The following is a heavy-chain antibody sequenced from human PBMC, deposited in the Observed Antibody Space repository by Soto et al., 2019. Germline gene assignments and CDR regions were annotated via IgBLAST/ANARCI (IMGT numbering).Heavy chain of an antibody. V-gene: IGHV4-61*01. J-gene: IGHJ6*01. CDR1: GESVASGTNY. CDR3: ARDRRCRAAIGIYNSGMEV. Sequence: QVQLQESGPGLIKPSGTLSIISSVSGESVASGTNYWSWARPDPGRGVELIGCIFDATTTNYKPSLGSRVSISLDAAKSQVSLKLTSVPAADPAIYSCARDRRCRAAIGIYNSGMEVRAQGSSVTVSS. CDR2: IFDATTT. D-gene: IGHD5-18*01.